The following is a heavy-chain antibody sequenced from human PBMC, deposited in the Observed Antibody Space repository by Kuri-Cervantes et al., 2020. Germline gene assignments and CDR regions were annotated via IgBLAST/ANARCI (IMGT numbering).Heavy chain of an antibody. Sequence: ESLKISCAVYGGSFSGYYWSWIRQPPGKGLEWIGEINHSGSTNYNPSLKSRVTISVDTSKNQFSLKLSSVTAADTAVYYCARGRLGMRANWFDPWGQGSLVTVSS. CDR3: ARGRLGMRANWFDP. CDR2: INHSGST. CDR1: GGSFSGYY. D-gene: IGHD7-27*01. V-gene: IGHV4-34*01. J-gene: IGHJ5*02.